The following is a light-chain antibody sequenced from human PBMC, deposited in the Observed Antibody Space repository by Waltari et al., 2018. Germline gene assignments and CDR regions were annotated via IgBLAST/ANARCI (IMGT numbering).Light chain of an antibody. CDR3: QQYYSGPRT. CDR2: WAS. Sequence: DIVMTQSPDSLAVSLGERATINCKSSQSFLYSSNDKNYLAWYQQKPRQPPRLLIYWASTRESGVPDRFSGSGSGTDFTLTISSLQAEDVAVYYCQQYYSGPRTFGQGTKVEIK. CDR1: QSFLYSSNDKNY. V-gene: IGKV4-1*01. J-gene: IGKJ1*01.